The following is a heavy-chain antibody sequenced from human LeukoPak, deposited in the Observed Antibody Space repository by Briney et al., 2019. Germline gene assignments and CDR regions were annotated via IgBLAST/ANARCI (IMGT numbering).Heavy chain of an antibody. CDR1: DHTFSSDG. J-gene: IGHJ4*02. CDR2: INVYNGKT. D-gene: IGHD6-13*01. Sequence: ASVKVSCKISDHTFSSDGFTWARQAPGKGLEWMGWINVYNGKTDYAHKFQGRVTMTTDTSTNTAYMDLRSLRSDDTAMYYCANRGQQLYDYWGQGTLVTVSS. CDR3: ANRGQQLYDY. V-gene: IGHV1-18*01.